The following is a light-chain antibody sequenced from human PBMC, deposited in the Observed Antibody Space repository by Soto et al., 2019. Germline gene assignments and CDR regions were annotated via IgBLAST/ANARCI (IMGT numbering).Light chain of an antibody. Sequence: DIQMTQSPSSLSASVGDRVNITCRASQSIGYYLNWYQQKPGTAPKLLIYAASSLQSGVPSRFSGSGSGTDFTLTISSLQPEDFATYYCQQSYSTPQNTFGQGTKLEIK. CDR1: QSIGYY. V-gene: IGKV1-39*01. CDR3: QQSYSTPQNT. J-gene: IGKJ2*01. CDR2: AAS.